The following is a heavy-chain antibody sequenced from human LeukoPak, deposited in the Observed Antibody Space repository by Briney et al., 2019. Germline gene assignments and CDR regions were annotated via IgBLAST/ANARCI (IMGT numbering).Heavy chain of an antibody. D-gene: IGHD3-22*01. J-gene: IGHJ4*02. V-gene: IGHV3-43*02. CDR3: AKVHYYYDSSGSHGFDY. Sequence: GGSLRLSCAASGFTFDDYAMHWVRQAPGKGLEWVSLISGDGGSTYYADSMKGRFTVSRDNSKNSLYLQMNSLIIEDTALYYCAKVHYYYDSSGSHGFDYWGQGTLVTVSS. CDR1: GFTFDDYA. CDR2: ISGDGGST.